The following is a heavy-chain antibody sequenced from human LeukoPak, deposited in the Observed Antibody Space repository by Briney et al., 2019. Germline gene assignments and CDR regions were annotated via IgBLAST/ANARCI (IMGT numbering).Heavy chain of an antibody. CDR1: GGTFSSYA. CDR2: IIPIFGTA. J-gene: IGHJ4*02. D-gene: IGHD6-19*01. Sequence: SVKVSCKASGGTFSSYAISWVRQAPGQGLEWMGGIIPIFGTANYAQKFQGRVTITADESTSTAYMELSSLRSEDTAVYYCAKGNRIAVAGLWLDYWGQGTLVTVSS. CDR3: AKGNRIAVAGLWLDY. V-gene: IGHV1-69*13.